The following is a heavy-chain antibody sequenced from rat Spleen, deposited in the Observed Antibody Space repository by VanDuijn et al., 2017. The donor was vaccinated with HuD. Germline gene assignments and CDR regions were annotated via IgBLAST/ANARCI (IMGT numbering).Heavy chain of an antibody. CDR3: TRANRRVPSDSFAY. Sequence: EVQLVESGGGLVQPGRSMKLSCAASGFTFSSFPMAWVRQAPTKGLEWVATISTRGGSTYYRDSVKGRFTISRDNAKSTLSLQMNILRSEDTATYYCTRANRRVPSDSFAYWGQGTLVTVSS. CDR2: ISTRGGST. J-gene: IGHJ3*01. D-gene: IGHD1-11*01. CDR1: GFTFSSFP. V-gene: IGHV5-46*01.